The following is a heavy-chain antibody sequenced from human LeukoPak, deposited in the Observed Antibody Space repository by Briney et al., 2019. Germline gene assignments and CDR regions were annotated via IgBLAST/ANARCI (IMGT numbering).Heavy chain of an antibody. J-gene: IGHJ4*02. CDR3: AREPHGTTVTTAPDY. V-gene: IGHV3-9*01. CDR2: ISWNSGSI. CDR1: GFTFDDYA. Sequence: PGGSLRLSCAASGFTFDDYAMHWVRQAPGKGLEWVSGISWNSGSIGYADSVKGRFTISRDNAKNSLYLQMNSLRAEDTAVYYCAREPHGTTVTTAPDYWGQGTLVTVSS. D-gene: IGHD4-17*01.